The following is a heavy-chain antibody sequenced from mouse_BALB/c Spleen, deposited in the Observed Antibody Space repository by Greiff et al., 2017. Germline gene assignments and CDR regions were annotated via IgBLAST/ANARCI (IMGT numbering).Heavy chain of an antibody. CDR1: GFNIKDTY. CDR2: IDPANGNT. Sequence: EVQLVESGAELVKPGASVKLSCTASGFNIKDTYMHWVKQRPEQGLEWIGRIDPANGNTKYDPKFQGKATITADTSSNTAYLQLSSLTSGDTAVYYGASRGVLRSDYYAMDYWGQGTSVTVSS. V-gene: IGHV14-3*02. D-gene: IGHD1-1*01. J-gene: IGHJ4*01. CDR3: ASRGVLRSDYYAMDY.